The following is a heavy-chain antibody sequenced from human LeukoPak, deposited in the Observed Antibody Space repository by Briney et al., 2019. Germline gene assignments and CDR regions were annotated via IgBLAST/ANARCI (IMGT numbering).Heavy chain of an antibody. Sequence: GGSLRLSCATSGFTFTSYAMSWARQAPGRGLEWVSSISSSSSYIYYADSVKGRFTISRDNAKNSLYLQMNSLRAEDTAVYYCARDRSGSYGYWGQGTLVTVSS. J-gene: IGHJ4*02. CDR2: ISSSSSYI. D-gene: IGHD1-26*01. CDR1: GFTFTSYA. V-gene: IGHV3-21*01. CDR3: ARDRSGSYGY.